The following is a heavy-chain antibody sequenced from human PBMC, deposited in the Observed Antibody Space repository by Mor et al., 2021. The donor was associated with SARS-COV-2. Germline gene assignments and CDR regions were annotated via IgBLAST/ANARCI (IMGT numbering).Heavy chain of an antibody. CDR2: IYYRGST. D-gene: IGHD3-22*01. CDR1: GELY. Sequence: GELYWSWIRQPPGKGLEFIGYIYYRGSTYYNLSLKSRVTISVDTSKNQVSLKLSSVTAADTAIYYCARLDSSGTFDMWG. J-gene: IGHJ3*02. CDR3: ARLDSSGTFDM. V-gene: IGHV4-30-4*01.